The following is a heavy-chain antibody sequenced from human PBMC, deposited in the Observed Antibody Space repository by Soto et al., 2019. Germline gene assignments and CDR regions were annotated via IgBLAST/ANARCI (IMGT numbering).Heavy chain of an antibody. Sequence: ASVKVSCKAAGYTYTSCDINWVRQTNGQGLEWMGWMNPNSGNTGYAQKFQGRVTMTRNTSISTAYMELSSLRSEDTAVYYCARVFSYSTIFGVVTTRAPGYRGQGTLVTVSS. CDR3: ARVFSYSTIFGVVTTRAPGY. J-gene: IGHJ4*02. D-gene: IGHD3-3*01. CDR1: GYTYTSCD. V-gene: IGHV1-8*01. CDR2: MNPNSGNT.